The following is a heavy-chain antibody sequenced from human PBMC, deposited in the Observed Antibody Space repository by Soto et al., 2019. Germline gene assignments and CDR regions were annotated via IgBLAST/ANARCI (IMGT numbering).Heavy chain of an antibody. D-gene: IGHD2-15*01. CDR1: GFSLSTSGVG. Sequence: QITLKESGPTLVNPTQTLTLTCTFSGFSLSTSGVGVGWIRQPPGKALEWLALIYWDDDKRYSPSLKSRLTITKDISKIQVGLTMTNMDHVDTATYYGAHAESLTDCSGGSFYLYDAFDIWGQGTMVTVSS. CDR2: IYWDDDK. CDR3: AHAESLTDCSGGSFYLYDAFDI. V-gene: IGHV2-5*02. J-gene: IGHJ3*02.